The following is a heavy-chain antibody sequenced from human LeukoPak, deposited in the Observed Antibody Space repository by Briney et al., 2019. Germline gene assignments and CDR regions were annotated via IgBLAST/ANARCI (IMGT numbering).Heavy chain of an antibody. CDR1: GFTFSSYE. CDR3: VKEDHYYDSSGYYSEYFQH. D-gene: IGHD3-22*01. CDR2: ISSNGGST. V-gene: IGHV3-64D*09. J-gene: IGHJ1*01. Sequence: GGSLRLSCAASGFTFSSYEMSWVRQAPGKGLEYVSAISSNGGSTYYADSVKGRFTISRDNSKNTLYLQMSSLRAEDTAVYYCVKEDHYYDSSGYYSEYFQHWGQGTLVTVSS.